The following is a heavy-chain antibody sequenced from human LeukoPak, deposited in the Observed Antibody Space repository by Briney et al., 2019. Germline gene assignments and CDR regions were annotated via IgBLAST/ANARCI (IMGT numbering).Heavy chain of an antibody. Sequence: PSETLSLTCTVSGGSISSSSYYWGWIRQPPGKGLEWIGYIYYSGRTNYNPSLESRVTISVDTSMNHFSLKLSSVTAADTAVYYCARHSVALTGFPFDYWGQGTLVTVSS. CDR1: GGSISSSSYY. CDR2: IYYSGRT. CDR3: ARHSVALTGFPFDY. D-gene: IGHD2-21*02. V-gene: IGHV4-61*05. J-gene: IGHJ4*02.